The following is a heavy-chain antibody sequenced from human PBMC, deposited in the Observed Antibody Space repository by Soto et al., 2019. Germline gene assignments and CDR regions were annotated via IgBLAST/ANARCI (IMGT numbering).Heavy chain of an antibody. CDR2: IYPGDSET. CDR1: GYTFSNFW. CDR3: ARSPRSSPYFDY. V-gene: IGHV5-51*01. D-gene: IGHD6-13*01. Sequence: GESLKISCQRSGYTFSNFWIAWVRQLPGKGLEYMGIIYPGDSETRYSPSFHGKVTISADRSIGTAYLQWSSLEASDSAFYFCARSPRSSPYFDYWGQGALVTVSS. J-gene: IGHJ4*02.